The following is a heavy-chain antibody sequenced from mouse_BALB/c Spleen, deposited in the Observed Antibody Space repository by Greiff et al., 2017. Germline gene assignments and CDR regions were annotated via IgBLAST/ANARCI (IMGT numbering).Heavy chain of an antibody. Sequence: EVQLQESGPELVKPGASVKMSCKASGYTFTSYVMHWVKQKPGQGLEWIGYINPYNDGTKYNEKFKGKATLTSDKSSSTAYMELSSLTSEDSAVYYCARDYYGSSWYFDVWGAGTTVTVSS. D-gene: IGHD1-1*01. V-gene: IGHV1-14*01. CDR2: INPYNDGT. J-gene: IGHJ1*01. CDR1: GYTFTSYV. CDR3: ARDYYGSSWYFDV.